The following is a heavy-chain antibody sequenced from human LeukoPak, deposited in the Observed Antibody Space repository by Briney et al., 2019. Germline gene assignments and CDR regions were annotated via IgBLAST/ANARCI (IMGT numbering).Heavy chain of an antibody. Sequence: SETLSLTCTVPGGSISDNYWSWIRQPPGKGLEWIGYAYYSGHTNYNSSLKSRVTMSLDTSKSQFSLRLSSVTAADTAVYFCARHPFATPFDYWGPGTLVTVSS. D-gene: IGHD2-15*01. J-gene: IGHJ4*02. CDR3: ARHPFATPFDY. CDR2: AYYSGHT. V-gene: IGHV4-59*08. CDR1: GGSISDNY.